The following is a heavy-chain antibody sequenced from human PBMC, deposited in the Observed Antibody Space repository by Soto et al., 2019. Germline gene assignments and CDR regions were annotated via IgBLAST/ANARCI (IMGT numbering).Heavy chain of an antibody. CDR3: ATVFYDSRGYYY. CDR1: GYTLTVLS. CDR2: FDPEDGET. J-gene: IGHJ4*02. V-gene: IGHV1-24*01. Sequence: SVKVSCKVSGYTLTVLSIHWVRQAPGKGLEWMGGFDPEDGETIYAQKFQGRVTMTEDTSTDTAYMELSSLRSEDTAVYYCATVFYDSRGYYYWGQGTLVTGSS. D-gene: IGHD3-22*01.